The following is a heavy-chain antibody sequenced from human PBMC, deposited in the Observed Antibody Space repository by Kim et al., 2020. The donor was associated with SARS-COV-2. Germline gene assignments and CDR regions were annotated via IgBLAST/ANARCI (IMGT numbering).Heavy chain of an antibody. V-gene: IGHV4-59*01. CDR3: AGDYYGSGSYPDY. Sequence: YTPTLKSRDTISVDTSKNQFSLKLSSVTAAETAVYYCAGDYYGSGSYPDYWGQGTLVTVSS. D-gene: IGHD3-10*01. J-gene: IGHJ4*02.